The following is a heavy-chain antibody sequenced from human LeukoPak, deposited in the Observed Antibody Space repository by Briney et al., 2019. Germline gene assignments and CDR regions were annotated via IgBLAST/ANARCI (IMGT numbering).Heavy chain of an antibody. CDR2: ISGSGGST. J-gene: IGHJ5*02. CDR3: AREEYKYYDFWSGYSGGNWFDP. Sequence: PGGSLRLSCAASGFTFSSYAMSWVRQAPGKGLEWVSAISGSGGSTYYADSVKGRFTISRDNSKNTLYLQMNSLRAEDTAVYYCAREEYKYYDFWSGYSGGNWFDPWGQGTLVTVSS. CDR1: GFTFSSYA. V-gene: IGHV3-23*01. D-gene: IGHD3-3*01.